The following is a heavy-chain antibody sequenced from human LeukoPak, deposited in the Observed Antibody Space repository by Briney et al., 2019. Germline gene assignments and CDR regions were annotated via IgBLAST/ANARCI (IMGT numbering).Heavy chain of an antibody. V-gene: IGHV4-59*01. J-gene: IGHJ4*02. D-gene: IGHD6-13*01. CDR2: IYYSGST. Sequence: SETLSLTCAVYGGSFSGYYWSWIRQPPGKGLEWIGYIYYSGSTNYNPSLKSRVTISVDTSKNQFSLKLSSVTAADTAVYYCATLTKAGNNDYWGQGTLVTVSS. CDR3: ATLTKAGNNDY. CDR1: GGSFSGYY.